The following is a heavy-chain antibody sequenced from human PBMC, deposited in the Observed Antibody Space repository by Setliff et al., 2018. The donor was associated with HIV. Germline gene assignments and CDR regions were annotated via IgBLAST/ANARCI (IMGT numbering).Heavy chain of an antibody. J-gene: IGHJ4*02. Sequence: ASVKVSCKVSGYTLTELSMHWVRQAPGKGLEWMGGFDPEDNKIVYAQKFQGRVTMTRDTSISTAYMELSSLRSEDTAVYYCAAGYCGGDCYSRQSYFDYWGQGTLVTVSS. CDR1: GYTLTELS. CDR3: AAGYCGGDCYSRQSYFDY. CDR2: FDPEDNKI. V-gene: IGHV1-24*01. D-gene: IGHD2-21*02.